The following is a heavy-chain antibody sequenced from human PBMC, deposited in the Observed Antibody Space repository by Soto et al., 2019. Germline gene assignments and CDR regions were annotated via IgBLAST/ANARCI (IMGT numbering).Heavy chain of an antibody. D-gene: IGHD6-13*01. CDR1: GFTFSSRA. CDR2: ISASGDNT. CDR3: ARGSSSWFNSDAFDI. J-gene: IGHJ3*02. Sequence: GGSLRLSCAASGFTFSSRAMSWVRQAPGKGLDWVSIISASGDNTYYADSVKGRFTISRDNSKNTLYLQVNSLRAEDTAVYYCARGSSSWFNSDAFDIWGQGTIVTVSS. V-gene: IGHV3-23*01.